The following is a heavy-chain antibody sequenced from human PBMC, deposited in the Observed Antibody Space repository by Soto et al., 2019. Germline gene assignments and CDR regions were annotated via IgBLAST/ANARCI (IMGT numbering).Heavy chain of an antibody. CDR3: ARLYPEQQAYDY. D-gene: IGHD6-13*01. V-gene: IGHV1-46*03. CDR2: INPSGGST. Sequence: GASVNVSCKASGYTFTSYYMHWVRQAPGQGLEWMGIINPSGGSTSYAQKFQGRVTMTRDTSTSTVYMELSSLRSEDTAVYYCARLYPEQQAYDYWGQGTLVTVSS. J-gene: IGHJ4*02. CDR1: GYTFTSYY.